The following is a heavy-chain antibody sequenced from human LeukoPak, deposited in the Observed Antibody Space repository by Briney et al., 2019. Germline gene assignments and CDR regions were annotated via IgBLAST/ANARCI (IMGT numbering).Heavy chain of an antibody. Sequence: GGSLRLSCAASGFTFSSFSMNWVRQAPGKGLEWVSSISSGGDYKHYADSVKGRFTISRDNAKNSLYLQMNSLRAEDTAVYYCAELGITMIGGVWGKGTTVTISS. D-gene: IGHD3-10*02. V-gene: IGHV3-21*01. J-gene: IGHJ6*04. CDR1: GFTFSSFS. CDR2: ISSGGDYK. CDR3: AELGITMIGGV.